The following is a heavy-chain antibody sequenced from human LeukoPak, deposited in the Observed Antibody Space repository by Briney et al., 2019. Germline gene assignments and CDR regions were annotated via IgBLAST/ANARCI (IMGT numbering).Heavy chain of an antibody. CDR2: ISWNSDTI. CDR1: GFTFDDYA. V-gene: IGHV3-9*01. J-gene: IGHJ6*03. Sequence: GGSLRLSCAVSGFTFDDYAMHWVRQVPGKGLEWVSGISWNSDTIDLADSVKGRFTISRDNAKNSLYLQMNSLRAEDTAVYYCARDDVVCSGGSCYYMDVWGKGTTVTVSS. D-gene: IGHD2-15*01. CDR3: ARDDVVCSGGSCYYMDV.